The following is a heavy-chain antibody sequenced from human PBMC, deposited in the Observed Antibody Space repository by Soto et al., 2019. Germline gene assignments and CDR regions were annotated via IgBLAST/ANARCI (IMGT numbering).Heavy chain of an antibody. V-gene: IGHV3-21*01. J-gene: IGHJ4*02. Sequence: LRLSCAASGFTFSSYSMNWVRQAPGKGLEWVSSISSSSSYIYYADSVKGRFTISRDNAKNSLYLQMNSLRAEDTAVYYCARAYSSGWTYFDYWGQGTRVTVSS. CDR2: ISSSSSYI. CDR3: ARAYSSGWTYFDY. D-gene: IGHD6-19*01. CDR1: GFTFSSYS.